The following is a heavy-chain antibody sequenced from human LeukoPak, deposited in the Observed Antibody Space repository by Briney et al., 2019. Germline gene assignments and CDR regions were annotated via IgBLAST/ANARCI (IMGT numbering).Heavy chain of an antibody. CDR3: ARDKSGYSYGLDY. CDR1: GYIFTGYY. Sequence: ASVKVSCKASGYIFTGYYMHWVRQAPGQGLEWMGWINPNSGGTNYAQKFQGWVTMTRDTSISTAYMELSRLRSDDTAVYYCARDKSGYSYGLDYWGQGTLVTVSS. J-gene: IGHJ4*02. V-gene: IGHV1-2*04. D-gene: IGHD5-18*01. CDR2: INPNSGGT.